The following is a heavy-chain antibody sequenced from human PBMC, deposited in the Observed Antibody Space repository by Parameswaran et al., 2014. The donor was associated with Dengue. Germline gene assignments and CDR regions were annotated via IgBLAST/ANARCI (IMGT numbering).Heavy chain of an antibody. D-gene: IGHD3-3*01. CDR3: ARVITIFGVGNRAAFDI. CDR2: IIPILGIA. Sequence: WVRQAPGQGLEWMGRIIPILGIANYAQKFQGRVTITADKSTSTAYMELSSLRSEDTAVYYCARVITIFGVGNRAAFDIWGQGTMVTVSS. J-gene: IGHJ3*02. V-gene: IGHV1-69*04.